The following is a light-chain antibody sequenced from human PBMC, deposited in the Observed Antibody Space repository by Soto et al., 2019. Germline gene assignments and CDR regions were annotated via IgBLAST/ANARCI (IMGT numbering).Light chain of an antibody. CDR3: CSYAGSYTYV. Sequence: QSVLTQPRSVSGSPGQSVTISCTGTSNDVGGYNYVSWYQQYPGKAPKLMIYDVSKRPSGVPDRFSGSKSGNTASLTISGLQAEDEADYYCCSYAGSYTYVFGTGTKLTVL. CDR1: SNDVGGYNY. J-gene: IGLJ1*01. V-gene: IGLV2-11*01. CDR2: DVS.